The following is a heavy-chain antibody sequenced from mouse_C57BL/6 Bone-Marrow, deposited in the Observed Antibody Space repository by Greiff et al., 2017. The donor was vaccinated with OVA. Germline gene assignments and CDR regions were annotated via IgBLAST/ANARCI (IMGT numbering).Heavy chain of an antibody. CDR3: AKRGGNPFDY. CDR1: GYAFSSSW. Sequence: VQGVESGPELVKPGASVKISCTASGYAFSSSWMNWVKQRPGKGLEWIGRIYPGDGDTNYNGKFKGTATLTADKSSSTAYMQLSSLTSEDSAVYFCAKRGGNPFDYWGQGTTLTVSS. D-gene: IGHD2-1*01. CDR2: IYPGDGDT. J-gene: IGHJ2*01. V-gene: IGHV1-82*01.